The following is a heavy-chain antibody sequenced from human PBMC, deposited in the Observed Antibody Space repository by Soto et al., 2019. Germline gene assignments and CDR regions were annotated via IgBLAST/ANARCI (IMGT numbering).Heavy chain of an antibody. CDR1: GFTVNSNY. CDR3: AKGNLEGLDF. V-gene: IGHV3-53*01. CDR2: IYSGGDI. D-gene: IGHD1-1*01. Sequence: ELHVVESGGGLIHPGGPLRLSCGASGFTVNSNYMSWVRQAPGKGLEWVSVIYSGGDIYYADSVKGRFTISRDDSKNTVYLQMNSLRADDAAIYYCAKGNLEGLDFWGQGTLVSVSS. J-gene: IGHJ4*02.